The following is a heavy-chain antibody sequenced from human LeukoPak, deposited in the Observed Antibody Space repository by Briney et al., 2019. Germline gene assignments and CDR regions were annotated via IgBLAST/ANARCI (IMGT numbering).Heavy chain of an antibody. D-gene: IGHD3-10*01. J-gene: IGHJ4*02. CDR1: GFTFSSSE. V-gene: IGHV3-48*02. CDR3: DYHGN. CDR2: ISGSSTSI. Sequence: GGSLRLSCAASGFTFSSSEMNWMRQASGKGLEWLSSISGSSTSIYYADSVKGRFTISRDNVKNLLYLQMNSLRDEDTAVYYCDYHGNWGQGTLVTVSS.